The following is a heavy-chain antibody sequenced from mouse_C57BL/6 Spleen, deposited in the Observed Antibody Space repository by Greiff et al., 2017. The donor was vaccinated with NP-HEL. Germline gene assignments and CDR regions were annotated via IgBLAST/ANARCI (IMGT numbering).Heavy chain of an antibody. D-gene: IGHD1-1*01. Sequence: DVQLQESGPGMVKPSQSLSLTCTVTGYSITSGYDWHWIRHFPGNKLEWMGYISYSGSTNYNPSLKSRISITHDTSKNHFFLKLNSVTTEDTATYYCARAGGSSYFDYWGQGTTLTVSS. CDR1: GYSITSGYD. CDR3: ARAGGSSYFDY. V-gene: IGHV3-1*01. CDR2: ISYSGST. J-gene: IGHJ2*01.